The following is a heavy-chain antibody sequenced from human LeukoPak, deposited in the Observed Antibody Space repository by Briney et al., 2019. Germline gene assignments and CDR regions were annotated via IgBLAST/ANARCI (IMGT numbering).Heavy chain of an antibody. J-gene: IGHJ4*02. CDR2: MNPNSGNT. CDR1: GYTFTSYD. V-gene: IGHV1-8*03. CDR3: ARGRDSGWPGDPYYFDH. Sequence: ASVKVSCKASGYTFTSYDINWVRQATGQGLEWMGWMNPNSGNTGYAQKFQGRVTITRNTSISTAYMELSSLRSEDTAVYYCARGRDSGWPGDPYYFDHWGQGTLVTVSS. D-gene: IGHD6-19*01.